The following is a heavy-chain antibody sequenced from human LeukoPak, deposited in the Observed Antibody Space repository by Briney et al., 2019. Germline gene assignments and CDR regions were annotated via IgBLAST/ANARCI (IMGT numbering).Heavy chain of an antibody. J-gene: IGHJ4*01. CDR3: VRHYCSSTRCYSFSD. Sequence: SETLSLTCSVSGGSISGYYWSWIRQSPGKELEWIGYIFSSGTTNYNPSLKSRVTISVDTSKNQFSLKLSSVTAADTAIYYCVRHYCSSTRCYSFSDGGQGTLVTVSS. D-gene: IGHD2-2*01. V-gene: IGHV4-59*08. CDR2: IFSSGTT. CDR1: GGSISGYY.